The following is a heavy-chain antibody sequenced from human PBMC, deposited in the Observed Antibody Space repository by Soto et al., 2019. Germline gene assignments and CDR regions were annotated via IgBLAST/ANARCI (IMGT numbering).Heavy chain of an antibody. J-gene: IGHJ4*02. V-gene: IGHV1-69*02. Sequence: QVQLVQSGAEVKKPGSSVRVSCKASGDTFSFYSINWVRQAPGLGIEWMGRINPILSMSNYAQRFQGRVMVTANKSTSTAYMELSSVRSEDTAMYFYASSYGSGYRAFDYWGQGALVTISS. D-gene: IGHD3-10*01. CDR2: INPILSMS. CDR1: GDTFSFYS. CDR3: ASSYGSGYRAFDY.